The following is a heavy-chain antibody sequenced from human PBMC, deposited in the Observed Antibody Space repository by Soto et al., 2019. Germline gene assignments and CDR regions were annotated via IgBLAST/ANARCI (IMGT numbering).Heavy chain of an antibody. D-gene: IGHD3-9*01. CDR3: ARGGYFDTFYYFDY. J-gene: IGHJ4*02. CDR2: IYYSGST. V-gene: IGHV4-59*01. CDR1: GGSISSYY. Sequence: SETLSLTCTVSGGSISSYYWSWIRQPPGKGLEWIGYIYYSGSTNYNPSLKSRVTISVDTSKNQFSLKLSSVTAADTAVYYCARGGYFDTFYYFDYWGQGTLVTVSS.